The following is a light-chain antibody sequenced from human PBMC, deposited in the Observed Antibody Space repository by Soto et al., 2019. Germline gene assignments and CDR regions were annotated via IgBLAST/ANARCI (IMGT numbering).Light chain of an antibody. Sequence: IVLTQSPGTLSLSPGERATLSCRASQSVSSSYLAWYQQKPGQAPRLLIYGSSSRATGIPDRFSGSGSGTDFTLTISRLEPEDFALYFCQQYERPPFAFGQGTRLEI. CDR1: QSVSSSY. J-gene: IGKJ2*01. CDR2: GSS. CDR3: QQYERPPFA. V-gene: IGKV3-20*01.